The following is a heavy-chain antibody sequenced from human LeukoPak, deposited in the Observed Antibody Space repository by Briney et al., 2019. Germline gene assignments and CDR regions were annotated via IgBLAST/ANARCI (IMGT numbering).Heavy chain of an antibody. CDR1: GGSISSYY. CDR3: ARDLSVYSSHFPLGFDP. D-gene: IGHD6-13*01. CDR2: IYYSGST. Sequence: SETLSLTCTVSGGSISSYYWSWIRQPPGKGLEWIGYIYYSGSTNYNPSLKSRVTISVDTSKNQFSLKLSSVTAADTAVYYCARDLSVYSSHFPLGFDPWGQGTLVTVSS. V-gene: IGHV4-59*01. J-gene: IGHJ5*02.